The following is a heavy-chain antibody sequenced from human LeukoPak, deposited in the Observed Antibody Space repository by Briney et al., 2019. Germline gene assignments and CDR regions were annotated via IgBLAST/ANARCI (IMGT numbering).Heavy chain of an antibody. D-gene: IGHD4-17*01. Sequence: PGGSLRLSCAASGFTVSSNYMSWVRQAPGKGLEWVSVIYSGGSTYYADSVKGRFTISRDNSKNTLYLQMNSLRAEDTAVYYCAKDLPGDYASGFDYWGQGTLVTVSS. V-gene: IGHV3-53*01. CDR2: IYSGGST. CDR3: AKDLPGDYASGFDY. CDR1: GFTVSSNY. J-gene: IGHJ4*02.